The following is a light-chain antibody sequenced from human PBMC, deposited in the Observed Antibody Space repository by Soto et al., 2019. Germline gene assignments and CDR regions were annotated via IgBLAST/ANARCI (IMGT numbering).Light chain of an antibody. CDR1: QSLVSSAGNTY. J-gene: IGKJ1*01. CDR3: MQGTHWPPLT. CDR2: KVF. V-gene: IGKV2-30*01. Sequence: DVVMTQSPLSLPVTLGQPASISCRSSQSLVSSAGNTYLTWIQQRPGQSPRRLIYKVFNRDSGVPDRFSGSGAGTSFTLKSSRVEAEDVGVYYCMQGTHWPPLTFGQGPKVEIK.